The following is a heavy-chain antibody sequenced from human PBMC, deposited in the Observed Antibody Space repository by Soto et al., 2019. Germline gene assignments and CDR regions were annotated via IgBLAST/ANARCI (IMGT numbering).Heavy chain of an antibody. V-gene: IGHV3-23*01. CDR2: ISGSGGST. D-gene: IGHD3-10*01. CDR3: AKDGVGLWSRGDMDY. Sequence: EVQLLESGGGLVQPGGSPRLSCAASGFTFSSYAMSWVRQAPGKGLEWVSAISGSGGSTYYADSVKGRFTISRDNSKNTLYLQMNSLRAEDTAVYYCAKDGVGLWSRGDMDYWGQGTLVTVSS. CDR1: GFTFSSYA. J-gene: IGHJ4*02.